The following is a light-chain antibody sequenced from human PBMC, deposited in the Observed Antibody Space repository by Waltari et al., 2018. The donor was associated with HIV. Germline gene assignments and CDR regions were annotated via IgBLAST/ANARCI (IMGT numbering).Light chain of an antibody. CDR2: WAS. V-gene: IGKV4-1*01. CDR3: QQYYSTLVT. CDR1: QSILYSSNNKNY. Sequence: DIVMAQSPDSLAVSLGERATIHCKSSQSILYSSNNKNYLAWYQQKPGQPPKLLIYWASIREAGVPDRFSGSGSGTDFTLTISSLQAEDVAVYYCQQYYSTLVTFGGGTKVEIK. J-gene: IGKJ4*01.